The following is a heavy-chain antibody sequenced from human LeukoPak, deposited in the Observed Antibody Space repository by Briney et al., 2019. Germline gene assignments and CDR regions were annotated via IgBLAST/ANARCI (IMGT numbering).Heavy chain of an antibody. D-gene: IGHD3-3*01. J-gene: IGHJ6*03. CDR1: GYSFTSYW. CDR3: ARLSTDFWSGREYNYYYYYMDV. V-gene: IGHV5-51*01. CDR2: IYPGDSDT. Sequence: GESLKISCKGSGYSFTSYWIGWVRQMPGKGLEWMGIIYPGDSDTRYSPSFQGQVTISADKSTSTAYLQWSSLKASDTAMYYCARLSTDFWSGREYNYYYYYMDVWGKGTTVTVSS.